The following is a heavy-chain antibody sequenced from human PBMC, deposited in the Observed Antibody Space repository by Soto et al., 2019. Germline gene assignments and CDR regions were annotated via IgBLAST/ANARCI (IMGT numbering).Heavy chain of an antibody. J-gene: IGHJ6*02. CDR2: ISYDGSKK. CDR1: GFTFAGYG. D-gene: IGHD2-15*01. CDR3: AKRYCTGGSCYGTDPYYYYGMDV. Sequence: PGGSLRLSCAASGFTFAGYGMHWVRQAPGKGLEWVAVISYDGSKKYYADTVKGRFTISRDNSKNTLHLQMDSLRAEDTAVYYCAKRYCTGGSCYGTDPYYYYGMDVWGQGTTVTVS. V-gene: IGHV3-30*18.